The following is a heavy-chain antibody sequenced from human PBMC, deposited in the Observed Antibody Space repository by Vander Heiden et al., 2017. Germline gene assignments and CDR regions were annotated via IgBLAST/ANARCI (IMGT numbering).Heavy chain of an antibody. Sequence: QVQLQESGPGLLKPSQPLSLPCPVSGGSISRGGYYWSWIRQHPGKGLEWIGYIYYSGSTYYNPSLKSRVTISVDTSKNQFPLKLSSVTAADTAVYYCARAAGDDYLDYWGQGTLVTVSS. D-gene: IGHD3-10*01. CDR2: IYYSGST. CDR3: ARAAGDDYLDY. CDR1: GGSISRGGYY. J-gene: IGHJ4*02. V-gene: IGHV4-31*03.